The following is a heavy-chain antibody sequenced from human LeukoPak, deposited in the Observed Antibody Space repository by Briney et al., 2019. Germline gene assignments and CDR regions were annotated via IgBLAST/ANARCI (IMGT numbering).Heavy chain of an antibody. CDR2: IYYNGNT. V-gene: IGHV4-59*01. CDR3: ARDDKPESGDYQLFGY. D-gene: IGHD4-17*01. Sequence: SETLSLTCTVSGGSISSYYWSWIRQPPGKGLEWIGYIYYNGNTKYNPSLKSRVTMSVDTSKKQLSLNVSSVTAADTAVYYCARDDKPESGDYQLFGYWGQGILVTVSS. J-gene: IGHJ4*02. CDR1: GGSISSYY.